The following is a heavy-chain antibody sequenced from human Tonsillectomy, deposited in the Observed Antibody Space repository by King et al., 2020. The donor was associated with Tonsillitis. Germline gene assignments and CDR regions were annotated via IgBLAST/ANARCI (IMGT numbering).Heavy chain of an antibody. CDR1: GYSFTDYW. CDR3: ARQHYFDSSGLTYYFDY. Sequence: DVQLVESGAEVKKPGESLKISCTGSGYSFTDYWIGWVRQMPGKGLEWMGIIYPGDSDTRYSPSFQGQVTISADKSISIAYLQWSSLKAPDTAIYYCARQHYFDSSGLTYYFDYWGQGTLVTVSS. V-gene: IGHV5-51*01. D-gene: IGHD3-22*01. J-gene: IGHJ4*02. CDR2: IYPGDSDT.